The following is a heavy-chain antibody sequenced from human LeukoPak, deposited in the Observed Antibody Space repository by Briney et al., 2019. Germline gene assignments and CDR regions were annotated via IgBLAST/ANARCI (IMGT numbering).Heavy chain of an antibody. D-gene: IGHD4-17*01. Sequence: GESLTISCKGSGYSFTTSWIGWVRQMPGKGLEWMGIVFPADSDTRYSPSFQGQVTFSADKSISTAYLQWSSLKASDSAMYYCARHGGAFDYWGQGTLVTVSS. CDR2: VFPADSDT. CDR3: ARHGGAFDY. J-gene: IGHJ4*02. V-gene: IGHV5-51*01. CDR1: GYSFTTSW.